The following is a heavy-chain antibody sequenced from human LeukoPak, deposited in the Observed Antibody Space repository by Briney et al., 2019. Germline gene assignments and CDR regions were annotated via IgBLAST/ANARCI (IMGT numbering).Heavy chain of an antibody. CDR1: GGIFSSYA. D-gene: IGHD3-10*01. V-gene: IGHV1-69*05. CDR2: IIPISHTP. Sequence: KIPCKASGGIFSSYAISWVRQAPGLGLEWMGRIIPISHTPNYAQKFQGRVTLTTDDSTSTAYMELSSLSSEDTAVYYCAKDPGSLDVWGQGTLVTVSS. CDR3: AKDPGSLDV. J-gene: IGHJ3*01.